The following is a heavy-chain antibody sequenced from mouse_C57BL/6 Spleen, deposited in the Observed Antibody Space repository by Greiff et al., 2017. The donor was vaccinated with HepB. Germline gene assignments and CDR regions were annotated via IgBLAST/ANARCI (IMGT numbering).Heavy chain of an antibody. CDR1: GFTFSDYY. J-gene: IGHJ3*01. CDR3: ARVFYDYDAWFAY. V-gene: IGHV5-16*01. Sequence: EVKLVESEGGLVQPGSSMKLSCTASGFTFSDYYMAWVRQVPEKGLEWVANINYDGSSTYYLDSLKSRFIISRDNAKNILYLQMSSLKSEDTATYYCARVFYDYDAWFAYWGQGTLVTVS. CDR2: INYDGSST. D-gene: IGHD2-4*01.